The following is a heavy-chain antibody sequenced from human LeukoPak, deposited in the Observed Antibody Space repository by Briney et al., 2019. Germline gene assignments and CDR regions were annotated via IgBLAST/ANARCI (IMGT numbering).Heavy chain of an antibody. D-gene: IGHD4-17*01. CDR2: INHSGST. J-gene: IGHJ4*02. CDR3: ARVVYGDQPQYRAYGGNVL. Sequence: PSETLSLTCAVYGGSFSGYYWSWIRQPPGKGLEWIGGINHSGSTNYNPSLKSRVTISVDTSKNQFSLKLSSVTAADTAVYYCARVVYGDQPQYRAYGGNVLWGQGTLVTVSS. V-gene: IGHV4-34*01. CDR1: GGSFSGYY.